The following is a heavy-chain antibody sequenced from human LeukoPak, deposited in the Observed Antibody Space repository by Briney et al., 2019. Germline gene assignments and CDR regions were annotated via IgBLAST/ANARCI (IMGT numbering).Heavy chain of an antibody. J-gene: IGHJ4*02. CDR1: GFAFSNYW. CDR2: INSDGSST. V-gene: IGHV3-74*01. D-gene: IGHD3-10*01. CDR3: ARDGLLWFGELSRLPDY. Sequence: PGGSLRLSCAASGFAFSNYWMHWVRQAPGKGLVWVSRINSDGSSTSYADSVKGRFTISRDNAKNTLYLQMNSLRAEDTAVYYCARDGLLWFGELSRLPDYWGQGTLVTVSS.